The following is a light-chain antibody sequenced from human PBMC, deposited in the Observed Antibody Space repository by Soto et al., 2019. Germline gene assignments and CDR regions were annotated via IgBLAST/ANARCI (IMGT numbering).Light chain of an antibody. CDR3: QQYGTSPWT. CDR1: QSVSGDF. CDR2: GAS. Sequence: EIVLTQSPDTLSLSPGERATLSCRASQSVSGDFLVWYQQKPGQAPRLLIFGASNRATAIPDRFSGSGSGTDFTRSISRLEPEDFAVYYCQQYGTSPWTFGQGTKVEIK. V-gene: IGKV3-20*01. J-gene: IGKJ1*01.